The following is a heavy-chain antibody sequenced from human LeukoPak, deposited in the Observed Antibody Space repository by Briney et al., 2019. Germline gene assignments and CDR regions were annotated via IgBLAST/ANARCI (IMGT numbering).Heavy chain of an antibody. J-gene: IGHJ4*02. CDR1: GFTFSSYW. V-gene: IGHV3-74*01. CDR2: INSDGSST. D-gene: IGHD3-16*01. CDR3: AREGVLSPFDY. Sequence: PGGSLRLSCAASGFTFSSYWMHWVRQAPGKGLVWVSRINSDGSSTTYADSVKGRFTISRDNAKTTLYLQMNSLRAEDTAVYYCAREGVLSPFDYWGQGTLVTVSS.